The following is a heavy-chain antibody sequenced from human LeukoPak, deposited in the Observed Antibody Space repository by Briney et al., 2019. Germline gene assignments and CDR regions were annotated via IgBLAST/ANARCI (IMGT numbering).Heavy chain of an antibody. D-gene: IGHD3-10*01. Sequence: GGSLRLSCAASGSTFSSYAMHWVRQAPGKGLEWVAVISYDGSNKYYADSVKGRFTISRDNSKNTLYLQMNSLRAEDTAVYYCAREREDSLWFGELYFDYWGQGTLVTVSS. CDR3: AREREDSLWFGELYFDY. CDR2: ISYDGSNK. V-gene: IGHV3-30*04. CDR1: GSTFSSYA. J-gene: IGHJ4*02.